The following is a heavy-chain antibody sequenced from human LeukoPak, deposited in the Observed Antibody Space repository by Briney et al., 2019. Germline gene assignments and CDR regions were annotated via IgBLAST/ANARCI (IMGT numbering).Heavy chain of an antibody. V-gene: IGHV3-21*01. Sequence: GGSLRLSCAASGFTFSSYSMNWVRQAPGKGLEWVSSISSSSYIYYADSVKGRFTISRDNAKNSLYLQMNSLRAEDTAVYYCAREGDYDRIPDVWGQGTTVTVSS. CDR1: GFTFSSYS. CDR3: AREGDYDRIPDV. CDR2: ISSSSYI. D-gene: IGHD3-22*01. J-gene: IGHJ6*02.